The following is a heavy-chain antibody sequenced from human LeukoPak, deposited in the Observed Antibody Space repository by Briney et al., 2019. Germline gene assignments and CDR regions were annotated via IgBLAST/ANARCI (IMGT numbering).Heavy chain of an antibody. CDR3: ASGPASDTLDY. CDR2: TKQDGSDK. Sequence: GGSLRLSCAASGLTFSSYWMSWVRQVPGRWLEWVANTKQDGSDKYYVDSVKGRFTISRDNAKNSLYLQMNSLRAEDTAVYYCASGPASDTLDYWGQGTLVTVSS. V-gene: IGHV3-7*01. CDR1: GLTFSSYW. J-gene: IGHJ4*02.